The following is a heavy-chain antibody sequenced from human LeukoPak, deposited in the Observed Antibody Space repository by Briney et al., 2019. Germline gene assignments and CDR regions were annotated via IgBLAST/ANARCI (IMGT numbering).Heavy chain of an antibody. V-gene: IGHV3-74*01. D-gene: IGHD3-10*01. Sequence: GGSLRLSCAASASTFSSNWMHWVRQAPGKGLVWVSRISKDGSSTNYADSVKGRFTISRDNSKNTLYLQMNSLRAEDTAVYHCARDWTFTRFSGSHPCAFDVWGQGTMVTVSS. CDR2: ISKDGSST. CDR1: ASTFSSNW. J-gene: IGHJ3*01. CDR3: ARDWTFTRFSGSHPCAFDV.